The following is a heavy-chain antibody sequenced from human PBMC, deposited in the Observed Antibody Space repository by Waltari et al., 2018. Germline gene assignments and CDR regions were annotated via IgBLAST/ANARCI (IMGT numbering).Heavy chain of an antibody. CDR3: ARDRPLDS. CDR1: EFTVSSNY. Sequence: VQVVESGGGLVQPGGSLRLSCAASEFTVSSNYMSWVRQAPGKGLEWVSIFYPGGSTYYADSVKGRFTISRDISKNLLFLQMNSLRVDDTGIYYCARDRPLDSWGQGTLVTVSS. CDR2: FYPGGST. J-gene: IGHJ4*02. V-gene: IGHV3-66*01.